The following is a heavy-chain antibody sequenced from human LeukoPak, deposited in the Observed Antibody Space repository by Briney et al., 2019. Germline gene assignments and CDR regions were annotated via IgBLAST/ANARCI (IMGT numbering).Heavy chain of an antibody. V-gene: IGHV1-18*01. CDR1: GYTFTSYG. CDR2: ISAYNGNT. Sequence: ASVKVSCKASGYTFTSYGISWVRQAPGQGLEWMGWISAYNGNTNYAQKLQGRVTMTRDTSISTAYMEMSRLTFDDTAVYYCARSARHCNNGVCFTDYYIDLWGKGTTVIVSS. D-gene: IGHD2-8*01. CDR3: ARSARHCNNGVCFTDYYIDL. J-gene: IGHJ6*03.